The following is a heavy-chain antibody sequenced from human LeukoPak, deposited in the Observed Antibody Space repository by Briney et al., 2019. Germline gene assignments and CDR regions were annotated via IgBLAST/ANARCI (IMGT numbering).Heavy chain of an antibody. CDR1: GFTFNTYG. D-gene: IGHD2-15*01. V-gene: IGHV3-21*01. CDR2: ISSSSSDI. Sequence: GRSLRLSCAASGFTFNTYGMNWVRQAPGKGLEWVSSISSSSSDIYYVDSVKGRFTISRDNAKNSLFLQMNGLRAEDTAVYYCARDSVVAGQNFDYWGQGTLVTVSS. CDR3: ARDSVVAGQNFDY. J-gene: IGHJ4*02.